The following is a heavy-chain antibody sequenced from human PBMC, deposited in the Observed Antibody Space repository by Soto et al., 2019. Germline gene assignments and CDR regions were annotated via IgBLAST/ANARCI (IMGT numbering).Heavy chain of an antibody. V-gene: IGHV3-74*01. CDR2: INSDGTKT. D-gene: IGHD5-12*01. CDR3: ATVATNSYDGFDP. Sequence: EVHLVESGGTLVQPGGPLRLSCAASGFSFNTYWMHWVRQAPGKGLVWVSRINSDGTKTTNADSVKGRFTISRYNAKNTVYLQMNSLRAEDTAVYYCATVATNSYDGFDPWGQGTLVTVSS. CDR1: GFSFNTYW. J-gene: IGHJ5*02.